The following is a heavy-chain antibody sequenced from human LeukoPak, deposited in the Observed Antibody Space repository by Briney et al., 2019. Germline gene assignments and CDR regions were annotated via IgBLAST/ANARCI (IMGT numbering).Heavy chain of an antibody. CDR1: GFTFTTYG. V-gene: IGHV3-23*01. CDR2: ISGSGDST. D-gene: IGHD3-10*01. CDR3: AKWQYYGSGDDY. J-gene: IGHJ4*02. Sequence: GGSLRLSCAGSGFTFTTYGMSWVRQAPNKGLKWLSTISGSGDSTYYADSVKGRFTISRDNSKNTLFLQMNSLRAEDTAIYYCAKWQYYGSGDDYWGQGTLVTVSS.